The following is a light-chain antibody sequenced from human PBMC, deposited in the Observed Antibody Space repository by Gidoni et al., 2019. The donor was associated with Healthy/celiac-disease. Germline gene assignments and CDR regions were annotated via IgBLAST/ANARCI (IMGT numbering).Light chain of an antibody. V-gene: IGKV3-15*01. Sequence: EIVMKQSPATLSVSPGARATLSCRASQSVSSNLAWYQQKPGQAPRLLIYGASTRATGIPARFSGSGSGTEFTLTISSLQSEDFAVYYCQQYNNWPPLTFGGGTKVEI. CDR3: QQYNNWPPLT. CDR2: GAS. CDR1: QSVSSN. J-gene: IGKJ4*01.